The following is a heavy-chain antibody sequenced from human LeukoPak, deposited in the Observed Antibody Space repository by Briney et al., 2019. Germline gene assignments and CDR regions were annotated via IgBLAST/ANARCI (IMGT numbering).Heavy chain of an antibody. J-gene: IGHJ5*02. CDR2: MNSNSGNT. D-gene: IGHD3-10*01. CDR3: ARDTSVGDIAWWFDP. CDR1: GYTFTSYD. V-gene: IGHV1-8*03. Sequence: ASVKVSCKASGYTFTSYDINWVRQAPGQGLEWMGWMNSNSGNTGYAQKFQGRLTITRITSISTAYMELSSLRSEDTAVYYCARDTSVGDIAWWFDPWGQGTLVSVSS.